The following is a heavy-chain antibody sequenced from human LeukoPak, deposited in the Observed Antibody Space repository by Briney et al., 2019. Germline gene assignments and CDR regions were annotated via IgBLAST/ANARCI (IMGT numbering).Heavy chain of an antibody. V-gene: IGHV3-15*01. D-gene: IGHD1-14*01. CDR2: IKSKTDGGTT. CDR3: TTGITLRARPLDY. J-gene: IGHJ4*02. CDR1: GFTFINAW. Sequence: GALLLSFSAAGFTFINAWMSWGRPAPGKGGEWVGRIKSKTDGGTTYDAAPVKGRFTISRDDSKNTLYLQMNSLKTEDTGVYYCTTGITLRARPLDYWGQGTLVTVSS.